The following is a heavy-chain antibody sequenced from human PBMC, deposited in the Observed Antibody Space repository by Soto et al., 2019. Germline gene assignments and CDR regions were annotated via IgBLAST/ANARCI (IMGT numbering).Heavy chain of an antibody. CDR3: ARDSYYYGSGSPWFDP. CDR1: GYTFTSYD. Sequence: ASVKVSCKASGYTFTSYDINWVRQATGQGLEWMGWMNPNSGNTGYAQKFQGRVTMTRDTSISTAYMELSSLRSEDTAVYYCARDSYYYGSGSPWFDPWGQGTLVTVSS. J-gene: IGHJ5*02. CDR2: MNPNSGNT. V-gene: IGHV1-8*01. D-gene: IGHD3-10*01.